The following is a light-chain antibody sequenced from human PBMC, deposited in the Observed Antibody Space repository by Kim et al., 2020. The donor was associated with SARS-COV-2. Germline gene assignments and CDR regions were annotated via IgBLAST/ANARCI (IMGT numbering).Light chain of an antibody. CDR2: DAS. Sequence: DIQMTQSPSTLSASVGDRVTITCRASQSISSWLAWYQQKPGKAPKLLIYDASSLASGVPSRFSGSGSGTEFTLAISSLQPDDFATYYCQQYNGYRTFGQGTKVDIK. J-gene: IGKJ1*01. CDR3: QQYNGYRT. CDR1: QSISSW. V-gene: IGKV1-5*01.